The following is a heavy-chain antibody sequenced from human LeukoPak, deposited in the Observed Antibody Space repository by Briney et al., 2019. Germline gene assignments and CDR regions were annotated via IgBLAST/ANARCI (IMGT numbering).Heavy chain of an antibody. CDR1: GGSISSYY. J-gene: IGHJ5*02. V-gene: IGHV4-59*12. CDR2: IYYSGST. CDR3: ARGQGATVPQVGKNWFDP. Sequence: SETLSLTCTVSGGSISSYYWSWIRQPPGKGLEWIGYIYYSGSTNYNPSLRSRVILSVDTSKNQFSLKLISVTVADTAIYYCARGQGATVPQVGKNWFDPWGQGTRVTVSS. D-gene: IGHD1-26*01.